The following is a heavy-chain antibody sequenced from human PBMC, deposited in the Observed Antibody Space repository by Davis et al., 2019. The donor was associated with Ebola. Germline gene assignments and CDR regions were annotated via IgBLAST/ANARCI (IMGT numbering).Heavy chain of an antibody. D-gene: IGHD3-9*01. CDR2: ISWNSGSI. V-gene: IGHV3-9*01. CDR1: GFTFDDYA. CDR3: ARGLRYGDY. J-gene: IGHJ4*02. Sequence: SLKISCAASGFTFDDYAMHWVRQAPGKGLEWVSGISWNSGSIGYADSVKGRFTISRDNAKNSLYLQMNSLRAEDTAVYYCARGLRYGDYWGQGTLVTVSS.